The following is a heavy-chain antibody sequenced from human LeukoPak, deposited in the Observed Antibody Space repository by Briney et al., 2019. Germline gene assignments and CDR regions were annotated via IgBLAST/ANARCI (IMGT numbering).Heavy chain of an antibody. D-gene: IGHD4-17*01. CDR2: IYRSGST. CDR3: AKGTYGYYMDV. J-gene: IGHJ6*03. CDR1: NYSVSNSLY. Sequence: SEPLSLTCSGSNYSVSNSLYLGLLRQPPGKGLEWIGSIYRSGSTFYNPSLKSRVTISLDTSKNQFSLKLSSVTAADTGVYFCAKGTYGYYMDVWGKGTTVTVSS. V-gene: IGHV4-38-2*02.